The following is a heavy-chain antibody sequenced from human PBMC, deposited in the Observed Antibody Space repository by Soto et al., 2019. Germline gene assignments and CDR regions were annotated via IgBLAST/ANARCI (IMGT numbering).Heavy chain of an antibody. CDR2: INSDGSTT. Sequence: GGSLRLSCAASGFTFSSQWMHWVRQAPGKGLVWVSRINSDGSTTSYPDSVKDRFTISRDNAKNTLYLQMNSLRAEDTAVYYCARELAGYNYGYGIDYWGQGTLVTVSS. V-gene: IGHV3-74*01. J-gene: IGHJ4*02. D-gene: IGHD5-18*01. CDR1: GFTFSSQW. CDR3: ARELAGYNYGYGIDY.